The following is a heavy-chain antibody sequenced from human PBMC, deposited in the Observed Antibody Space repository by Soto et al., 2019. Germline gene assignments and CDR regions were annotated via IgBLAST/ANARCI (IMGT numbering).Heavy chain of an antibody. Sequence: GGSLRLSCAASGFTFSSYTMNWVRQAPGKGLEWVSYISSSSSTTYYADSVKGRFTISRDNAKNTLYLQMNSLRAEDTAVYYCARSGDCNCGNYDETGGFDPWGQGTLVTVSS. CDR2: ISSSSSTT. V-gene: IGHV3-48*01. D-gene: IGHD4-17*01. CDR1: GFTFSSYT. CDR3: ARSGDCNCGNYDETGGFDP. J-gene: IGHJ5*02.